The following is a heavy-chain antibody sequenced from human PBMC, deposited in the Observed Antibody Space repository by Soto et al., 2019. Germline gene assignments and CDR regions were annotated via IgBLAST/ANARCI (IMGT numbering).Heavy chain of an antibody. CDR1: GYTFTSSG. CDR2: ISTYNGNT. CDR3: ARTVAGYFDY. Sequence: ASVKVSCKASGYTFTSSGISWVRQAPGQGPEWMGWISTYNGNTNYAQNLQGRVTMTSDTSTSTAYMELRGLRSDDTAVYYCARTVAGYFDYWGQGTLVTVHS. V-gene: IGHV1-18*01. D-gene: IGHD6-19*01. J-gene: IGHJ4*02.